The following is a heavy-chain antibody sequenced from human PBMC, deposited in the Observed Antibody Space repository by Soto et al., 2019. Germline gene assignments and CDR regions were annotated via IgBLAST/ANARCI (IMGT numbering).Heavy chain of an antibody. CDR1: GDSISNNTAA. CDR3: AREKVRSVYDFRWFGI. Sequence: QTLTLTCVISGDSISNNTAAWKWIKQSPSRGLEWLGRTYYRSKWYNDYAVSVKSRITINPDTSKNQFSLQLNSVTPEDTAVYYCAREKVRSVYDFRWFGIWGQRTLVTVYS. CDR2: TYYRSKWYN. J-gene: IGHJ5*02. V-gene: IGHV6-1*01. D-gene: IGHD3-3*01.